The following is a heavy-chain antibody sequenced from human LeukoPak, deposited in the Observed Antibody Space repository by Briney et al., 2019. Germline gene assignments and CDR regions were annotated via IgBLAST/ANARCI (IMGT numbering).Heavy chain of an antibody. CDR1: GFNFRDAA. CDR2: ISFSGDNS. J-gene: IGHJ4*02. D-gene: IGHD6-13*01. Sequence: GGSLRLSCAASGFNFRDAAMTWVRQAPGKGLEWVSLISFSGDNSYYADSVKGRFTISGDNSKNTLYLQMNSLRAEDTAVYYCAKDNIAAAGGFDYWGQGTLVTVSS. CDR3: AKDNIAAAGGFDY. V-gene: IGHV3-23*01.